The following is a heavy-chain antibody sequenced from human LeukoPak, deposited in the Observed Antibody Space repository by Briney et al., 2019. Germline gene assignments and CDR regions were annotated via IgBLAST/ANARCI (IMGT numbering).Heavy chain of an antibody. CDR3: ARWVVVAASGMDV. Sequence: SETLSLTCTVSGGSISSYYWSWIRQPPGKGLEWIGYIYYSGSTNYNPSLKSRVTISVDTSKNQSSLKLSSVTAADTAVYYCARWVVVAASGMDVWGQGTTVTVSS. D-gene: IGHD2-15*01. CDR2: IYYSGST. V-gene: IGHV4-59*08. J-gene: IGHJ6*02. CDR1: GGSISSYY.